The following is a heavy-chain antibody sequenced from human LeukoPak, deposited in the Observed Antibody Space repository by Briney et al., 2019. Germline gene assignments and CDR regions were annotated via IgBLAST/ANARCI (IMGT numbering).Heavy chain of an antibody. V-gene: IGHV3-30*02. J-gene: IGHJ6*03. Sequence: PGGSLRLSCAASGFTFSSYWMSWVRQAPGKGLEWVSFIRYDGSNKYYVDSVKGRFTISRDNSKNTVFLQMNSLRAEDTAVYYCAKGGGYEAQYYYYYLDVWGKGTTVTISS. D-gene: IGHD5-12*01. CDR3: AKGGGYEAQYYYYYLDV. CDR2: IRYDGSNK. CDR1: GFTFSSYW.